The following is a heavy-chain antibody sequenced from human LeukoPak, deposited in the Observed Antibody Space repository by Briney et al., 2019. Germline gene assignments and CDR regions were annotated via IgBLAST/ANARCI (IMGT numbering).Heavy chain of an antibody. CDR2: TSYNGRNN. D-gene: IGHD3-3*01. CDR1: GFTFSSYG. J-gene: IGHJ4*02. Sequence: PGGSLRLSCAASGFTFSSYGMHWVRQAPGKGLEWVALTSYNGRNNYYSDSVKGRFSISRVNSQRTVFLQMNNVKTEDTAIYYCAKATNYDFWSGSLGLDHWGQGFLVTVSS. V-gene: IGHV3-30*18. CDR3: AKATNYDFWSGSLGLDH.